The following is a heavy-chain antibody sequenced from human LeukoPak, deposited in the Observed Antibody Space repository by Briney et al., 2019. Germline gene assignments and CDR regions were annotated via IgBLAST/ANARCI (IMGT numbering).Heavy chain of an antibody. J-gene: IGHJ2*01. CDR3: ARALAKGAYWYFDL. D-gene: IGHD4/OR15-4a*01. Sequence: PSQTLSVTCDISGDSVSSNSAAGNWIRQSPSRGLEWLGRTYYKSKWFNDYAVSVKSRITINPDTSKNQFSLQLNSVTPEDTAVYYCARALAKGAYWYFDLWGRGTLVTVSS. CDR1: GDSVSSNSAA. V-gene: IGHV6-1*01. CDR2: TYYKSKWFN.